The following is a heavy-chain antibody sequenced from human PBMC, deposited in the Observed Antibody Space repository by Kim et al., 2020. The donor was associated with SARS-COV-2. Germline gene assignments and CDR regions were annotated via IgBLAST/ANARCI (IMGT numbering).Heavy chain of an antibody. CDR2: IIPIFGTP. V-gene: IGHV1-69*06. D-gene: IGHD2-15*01. CDR1: GGTFSSYT. CDR3: ARGGEAYCSGGSCYPYYYYYAMDV. Sequence: SVKVSCKASGGTFSSYTISWVRQAPGQGLEWMGGIIPIFGTPDYARKFQGRVTVTADTSTSTAYMELSSLRSEDTAVYYCARGGEAYCSGGSCYPYYYYYAMDVWGQGTTVTVSS. J-gene: IGHJ6*02.